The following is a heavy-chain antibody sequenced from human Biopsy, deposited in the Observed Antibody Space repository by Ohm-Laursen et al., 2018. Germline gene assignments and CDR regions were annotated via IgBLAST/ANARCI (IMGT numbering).Heavy chain of an antibody. CDR1: GYTLTDLS. J-gene: IGHJ3*01. V-gene: IGHV1-24*01. Sequence: ASVKVSCKVYGYTLTDLSMHWVRQAPGKGLEWMGGFAPENGKTIYAQKFQGRVTMTEDTSTDTAYVELSSLRSDDTAVYFCATDMGGREIPNYYAFDLWGQGTKVTVSS. CDR3: ATDMGGREIPNYYAFDL. CDR2: FAPENGKT. D-gene: IGHD3-22*01.